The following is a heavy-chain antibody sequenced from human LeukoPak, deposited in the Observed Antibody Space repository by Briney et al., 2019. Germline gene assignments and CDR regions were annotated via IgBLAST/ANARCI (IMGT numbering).Heavy chain of an antibody. V-gene: IGHV3-30*02. CDR1: GFTFSYYA. CDR2: IRYDGTNK. D-gene: IGHD5-18*01. Sequence: GGSLRLSCAASGFTFSYYAIHWVRQAPGKGLEWVAFIRYDGTNKNYADSVKGRFTISRDNSKNTLYLQMNSLRAEDTAVYYCAKARIRGYSYGSFDYWGQGTLVTVSS. J-gene: IGHJ4*02. CDR3: AKARIRGYSYGSFDY.